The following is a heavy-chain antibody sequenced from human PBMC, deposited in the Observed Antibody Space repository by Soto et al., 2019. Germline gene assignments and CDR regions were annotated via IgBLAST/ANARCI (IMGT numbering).Heavy chain of an antibody. J-gene: IGHJ3*02. CDR2: IIPIFGTA. CDR1: GGTFSSYA. Sequence: SVKVSCKASGGTFSSYAISWVRQAPGQGLEWMGGIIPIFGTANYAQKFQGRVTITADKSTSTAYMELSSLRSEDTAVYYCASSVVVVVAANGAFDIWGQGTMVTVSS. D-gene: IGHD2-15*01. V-gene: IGHV1-69*06. CDR3: ASSVVVVVAANGAFDI.